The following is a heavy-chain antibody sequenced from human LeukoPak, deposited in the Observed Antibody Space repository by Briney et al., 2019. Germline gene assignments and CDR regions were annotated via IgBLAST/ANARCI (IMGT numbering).Heavy chain of an antibody. D-gene: IGHD3-16*01. CDR1: GFVFSRDN. Sequence: GGSLRLSCIASGFVFSRDNMNWVRRAPGKGLEGVAHISEAIYYADSVQGRFTISRDNAKNSLYLQMSNLRAEDTAMYYCVREVGRPKTFYFDSWGRGTPVTVSS. CDR3: VREVGRPKTFYFDS. V-gene: IGHV3-48*04. CDR2: ISEAI. J-gene: IGHJ4*02.